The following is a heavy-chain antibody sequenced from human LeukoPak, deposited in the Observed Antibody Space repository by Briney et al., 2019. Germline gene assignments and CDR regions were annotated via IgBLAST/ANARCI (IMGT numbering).Heavy chain of an antibody. CDR1: GGSISSYY. J-gene: IGHJ4*02. CDR3: AKDLRAYCSSTSCLADY. Sequence: SETLSLTCTVSGGSISSYYWSWIRQPPGKGLEWIGYIYYSGSTNYNPSLKSRVTISVDTSKNQFSLKLSSVTAADTAVYYCAKDLRAYCSSTSCLADYWGQGTLVTVSS. CDR2: IYYSGST. D-gene: IGHD2-2*01. V-gene: IGHV4-59*01.